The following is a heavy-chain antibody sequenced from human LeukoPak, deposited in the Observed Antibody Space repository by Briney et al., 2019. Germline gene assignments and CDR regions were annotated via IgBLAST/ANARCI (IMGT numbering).Heavy chain of an antibody. D-gene: IGHD4-17*01. V-gene: IGHV1-2*02. CDR1: GYTFTGYY. CDR2: INPNTGGT. Sequence: ASVKVSCKASGYTFTGYYMHWVRQAPGQGLEWMGWINPNTGGTNYAQKFQGRVTMTRDTSISTAYMELSRLRSDDTAVYYCARDPTIYGAILDLYFDLWGRGTLVTVFS. CDR3: ARDPTIYGAILDLYFDL. J-gene: IGHJ2*01.